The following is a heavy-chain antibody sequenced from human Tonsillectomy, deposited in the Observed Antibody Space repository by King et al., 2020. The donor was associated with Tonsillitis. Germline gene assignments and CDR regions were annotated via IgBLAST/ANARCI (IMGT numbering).Heavy chain of an antibody. CDR2: ISSSSSTI. V-gene: IGHV3-48*02. Sequence: VQLVESGGGLVQPGGSLRLSCAVSGFTFSSYSMNWVRQAPGKGLEWVSYISSSSSTIYYADSVKCRFTISRDNAKNSVYLQMNSLRDEGTAVYYCARNGHGFWCMDCCGQGTTVTVSS. D-gene: IGHD3/OR15-3a*01. J-gene: IGHJ6*02. CDR3: ARNGHGFWCMDC. CDR1: GFTFSSYS.